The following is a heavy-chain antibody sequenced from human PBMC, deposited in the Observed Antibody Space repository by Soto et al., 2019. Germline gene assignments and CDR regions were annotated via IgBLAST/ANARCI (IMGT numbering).Heavy chain of an antibody. V-gene: IGHV3-72*01. CDR1: GFTFSDHY. CDR2: TRNKANSYTT. Sequence: GGSLRLSCAASGFTFSDHYMDWVRQAPGKGLEWVGRTRNKANSYTTEYAASVKGRFTISRDDSKNSLYLQMNSLKTEDTAVYYCAGSSSYYGMDVWGQGTTVTVSS. CDR3: AGSSSYYGMDV. J-gene: IGHJ6*02. D-gene: IGHD6-6*01.